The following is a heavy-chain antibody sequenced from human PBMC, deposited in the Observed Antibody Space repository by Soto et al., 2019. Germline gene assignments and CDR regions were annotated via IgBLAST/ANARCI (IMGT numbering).Heavy chain of an antibody. V-gene: IGHV3-23*01. CDR3: TTVKYVYY. J-gene: IGHJ4*02. CDR1: GFPFTGFP. D-gene: IGHD4-17*01. CDR2: ISGSGGST. Sequence: EVQLLESGGGLVQPGGPLKPPVAASGFPFTGFPWTWVPRAPGKGLGWAPAISGSGGSTYYADSVKGRFTISRDNSKNTLYLQMNSLRAEDTAVYYCTTVKYVYYWGQGTLVTVSS.